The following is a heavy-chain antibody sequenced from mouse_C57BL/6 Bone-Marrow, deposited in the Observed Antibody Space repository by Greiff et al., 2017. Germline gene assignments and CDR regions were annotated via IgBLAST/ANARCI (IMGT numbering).Heavy chain of an antibody. Sequence: EVQLQQSGPVLVKPGASVKMSCKASGYTFTDYYMNWVKQSHGKSLEWIGVINPYNGGTSYNQKFKGKATLTVDKSSSTDYMELNSLTSEDSAVYYFARDYGSSPWFAYWGQGTLVTVSA. CDR3: ARDYGSSPWFAY. J-gene: IGHJ3*01. D-gene: IGHD1-1*01. CDR1: GYTFTDYY. V-gene: IGHV1-19*01. CDR2: INPYNGGT.